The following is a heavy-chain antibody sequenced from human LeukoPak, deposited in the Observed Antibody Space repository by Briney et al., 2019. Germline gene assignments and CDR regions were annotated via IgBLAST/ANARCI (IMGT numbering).Heavy chain of an antibody. CDR3: ARIVVIGLYFHY. Sequence: SETLSLTCAVYGGSFSGYYWSWIRQPPGKGLEWIGSIYYSGSTYYHPSLKSRVTISVDTSKNQFSLKLSSVTAADTAVYYCARIVVIGLYFHYWGQGTLVTVSS. D-gene: IGHD3-22*01. J-gene: IGHJ4*02. CDR2: IYYSGST. V-gene: IGHV4-34*01. CDR1: GGSFSGYY.